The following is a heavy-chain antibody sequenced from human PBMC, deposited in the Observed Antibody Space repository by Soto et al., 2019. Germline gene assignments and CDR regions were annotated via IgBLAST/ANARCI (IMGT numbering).Heavy chain of an antibody. CDR3: AREWLRSRVAFDI. Sequence: GGSLRLSCAASGFTFSDHYMDWVRQAPGKGLEWVGRTRNKANSYTTEYAASVKGRFTISRDDSKNSLYLQMNSLKTEDTAVYYCAREWLRSRVAFDIWGQGTMVTVSS. CDR2: TRNKANSYTT. D-gene: IGHD5-12*01. V-gene: IGHV3-72*01. J-gene: IGHJ3*02. CDR1: GFTFSDHY.